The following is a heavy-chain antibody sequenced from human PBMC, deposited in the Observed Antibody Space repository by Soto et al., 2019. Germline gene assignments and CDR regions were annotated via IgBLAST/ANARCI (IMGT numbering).Heavy chain of an antibody. D-gene: IGHD3-10*01. J-gene: IGHJ4*02. CDR1: GFPFSRFA. V-gene: IGHV3-64D*06. Sequence: EVQLEESGGNLVQPGGSLRLSCSASGFPFSRFAMHWVRQAPGKGLEYISFIDDSGGYPPYADYVKGRFPLSRDNSKYTLYLQMRSLRTAETDVYYCVNDHGTAMVRGGLDSWGQGALVTVSS. CDR3: VNDHGTAMVRGGLDS. CDR2: IDDSGGYP.